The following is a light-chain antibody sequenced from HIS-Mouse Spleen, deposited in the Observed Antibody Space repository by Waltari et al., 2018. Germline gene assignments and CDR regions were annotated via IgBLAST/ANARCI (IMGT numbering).Light chain of an antibody. J-gene: IGLJ3*02. CDR2: STS. CDR1: TGAVTSGYY. Sequence: QTVVTQEPSLTVSPGGTVTLTCASCTGAVTSGYYPNWFQQKPGQAPRALIYSTSNNHSWTPARFSGSLLGGKAALTLSGVQPEDEAEYYCLLYYGGAQMVFGGGTKLTVL. CDR3: LLYYGGAQMV. V-gene: IGLV7-43*01.